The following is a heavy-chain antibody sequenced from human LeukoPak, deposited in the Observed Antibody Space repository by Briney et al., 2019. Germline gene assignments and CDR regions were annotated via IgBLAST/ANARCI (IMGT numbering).Heavy chain of an antibody. CDR1: GGSFSGYY. CDR3: ARGRITMIVVAPKRAFDI. CDR2: INHSGST. V-gene: IGHV4-34*01. D-gene: IGHD3-22*01. J-gene: IGHJ3*02. Sequence: SETLSLTCAVYGGSFSGYYWSWIRQPPGKGLEWIGEINHSGSTNYNPSLKSRVTISVDTSKNQFSLKLSSVTAADTAVYYCARGRITMIVVAPKRAFDIWGQGTTVTVSS.